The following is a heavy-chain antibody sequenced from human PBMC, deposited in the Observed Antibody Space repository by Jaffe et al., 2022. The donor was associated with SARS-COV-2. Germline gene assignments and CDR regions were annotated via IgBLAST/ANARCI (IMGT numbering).Heavy chain of an antibody. CDR1: GFTFSSYS. V-gene: IGHV3-21*01. Sequence: EVQLVESGGGLVKPGGSLRLSCAASGFTFSSYSMNWVRQAPGKGLEWVSSISSSSSYIYYADSVKGRFTISRDNAKNSLYLQMNSLRAEDTAVYYCARGLLGYCSSTSCYAFDYWGQGTLVTVSS. CDR3: ARGLLGYCSSTSCYAFDY. J-gene: IGHJ4*02. D-gene: IGHD2-2*01. CDR2: ISSSSSYI.